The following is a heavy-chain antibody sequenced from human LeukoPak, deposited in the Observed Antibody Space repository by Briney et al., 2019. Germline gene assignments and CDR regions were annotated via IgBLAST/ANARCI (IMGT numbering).Heavy chain of an antibody. D-gene: IGHD6-13*01. CDR1: GFTFSSYA. Sequence: GGSLRLSCAASGFTFSSYALHWVRQAPGKGLEWVAVISSDGRDKKYADSVKGRFTISRDNSKNTLYLQMNSLRAEDTALYYCAKDAHIAAASYYFDYWGQGTLVTVSS. V-gene: IGHV3-30*04. CDR2: ISSDGRDK. CDR3: AKDAHIAAASYYFDY. J-gene: IGHJ4*02.